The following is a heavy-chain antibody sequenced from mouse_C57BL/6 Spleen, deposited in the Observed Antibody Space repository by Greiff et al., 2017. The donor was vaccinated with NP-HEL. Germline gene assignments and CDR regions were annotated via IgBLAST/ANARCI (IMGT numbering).Heavy chain of an antibody. V-gene: IGHV5-4*01. CDR1: GFTFSSYA. J-gene: IGHJ2*01. CDR3: AREGHGNYFDY. Sequence: EVMLVESGGGLVKPGGSLKLSCAASGFTFSSYAMSWVRQTPEKRLEWVATISDGGSYTYYPDNVKGRFTISRDNAKNNLYLQMSHLKSEDTAMYYCAREGHGNYFDYWGQGTTLTVSS. D-gene: IGHD2-1*01. CDR2: ISDGGSYT.